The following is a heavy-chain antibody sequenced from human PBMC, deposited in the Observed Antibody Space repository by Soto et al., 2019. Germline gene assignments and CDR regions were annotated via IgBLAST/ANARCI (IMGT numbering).Heavy chain of an antibody. J-gene: IGHJ4*01. D-gene: IGHD2-21*01. CDR3: ARTVEYDSIPYYYADF. CDR1: GYTFSSFG. Sequence: GASVKVSCKASGYTFSSFGISWVRQAPGQGLEWMGWISGYNGNTNYAQTLQGRGTMTTDTSTSTAYLELRSLRSDDTAVYYCARTVEYDSIPYYYADFWGQGTLVTVSS. CDR2: ISGYNGNT. V-gene: IGHV1-18*01.